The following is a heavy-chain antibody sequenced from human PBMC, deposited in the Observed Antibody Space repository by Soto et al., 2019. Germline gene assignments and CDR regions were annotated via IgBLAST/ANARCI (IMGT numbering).Heavy chain of an antibody. Sequence: EVQLLESGGGLVQPGGSLRLSCAASGFTFASYAMSWVRQAPGKGLKWVSAISGSGDNTYYVDSVKGRFAISRDNSKNTLYLQMSSLRAEDTAVYYCAARYCTSASCPKLFDPWGQGTLVTVSS. D-gene: IGHD2-2*01. V-gene: IGHV3-23*01. CDR1: GFTFASYA. CDR2: ISGSGDNT. J-gene: IGHJ5*02. CDR3: AARYCTSASCPKLFDP.